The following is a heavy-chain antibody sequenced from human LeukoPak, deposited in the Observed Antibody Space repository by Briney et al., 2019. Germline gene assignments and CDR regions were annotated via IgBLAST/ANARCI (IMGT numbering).Heavy chain of an antibody. V-gene: IGHV4-31*03. J-gene: IGHJ5*02. D-gene: IGHD3-22*01. Sequence: SESLSLTCTVSGGSISRGGYCCSWIRQHPGKGLEWIGYIYYSGSTYYNPSLKSRVTISVDTSKNQFSLKLSSVTAAATAVYYCARVTLLNRDSSGISWFDPWGQGTLVTVSS. CDR1: GGSISRGGYC. CDR3: ARVTLLNRDSSGISWFDP. CDR2: IYYSGST.